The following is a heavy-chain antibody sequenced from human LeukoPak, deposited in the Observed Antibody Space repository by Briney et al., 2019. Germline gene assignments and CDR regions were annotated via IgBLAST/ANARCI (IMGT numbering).Heavy chain of an antibody. CDR3: ASRFTGDDSSGYES. Sequence: ASVKVSCKASGYTFTGYDINWVRQATGQGLEWMGWMNPNSGNTGYAQKFQGRVTMTRNTSISTAYMELSSLRSEDTAVYYCASRFTGDDSSGYESWGQGTLVTVSS. D-gene: IGHD3-22*01. J-gene: IGHJ5*02. CDR2: MNPNSGNT. CDR1: GYTFTGYD. V-gene: IGHV1-8*01.